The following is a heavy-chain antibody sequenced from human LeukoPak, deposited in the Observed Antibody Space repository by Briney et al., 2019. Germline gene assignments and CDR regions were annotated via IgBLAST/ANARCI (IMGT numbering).Heavy chain of an antibody. Sequence: GGSLRLSCAASGFAFYDYGMSWVRLAPGKGLEWVSGVSWNGAYTEYADSVRGRFTISRDNAKKSLYLQMNSLRVDDTALYYCARRKVPYGSGTYYDSWGQGTLVSVSS. J-gene: IGHJ4*02. D-gene: IGHD3-10*01. CDR3: ARRKVPYGSGTYYDS. CDR2: VSWNGAYT. CDR1: GFAFYDYG. V-gene: IGHV3-20*04.